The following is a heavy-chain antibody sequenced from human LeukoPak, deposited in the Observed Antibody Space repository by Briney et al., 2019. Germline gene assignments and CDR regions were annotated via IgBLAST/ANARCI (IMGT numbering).Heavy chain of an antibody. Sequence: SETLSLTCTVSGVSISSSNSYWGWIRQPPGKGLEWIGSIYYSGNTYYNASLKSQVSISIDTSKNQFSLRLTSVTAADTAVYYCARDQSYGDYPDYWGQGTLVTVSS. V-gene: IGHV4-39*02. CDR3: ARDQSYGDYPDY. D-gene: IGHD4-17*01. J-gene: IGHJ4*02. CDR1: GVSISSSNSY. CDR2: IYYSGNT.